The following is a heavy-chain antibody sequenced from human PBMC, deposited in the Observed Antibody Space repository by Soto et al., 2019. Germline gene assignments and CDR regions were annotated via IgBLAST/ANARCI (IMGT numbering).Heavy chain of an antibody. D-gene: IGHD3-22*01. CDR1: GYTFTSYG. Sequence: ASVKVSCKASGYTFTSYGISWVRQAPGQGLEWMGWISAYNGNTNYAQKLQGRVTMTTDTSTSTAYMELRSLRSDDTAVYYCARAGQGYYYDSSGYLFPFDYWGQGTLVTVSS. CDR2: ISAYNGNT. V-gene: IGHV1-18*01. J-gene: IGHJ4*02. CDR3: ARAGQGYYYDSSGYLFPFDY.